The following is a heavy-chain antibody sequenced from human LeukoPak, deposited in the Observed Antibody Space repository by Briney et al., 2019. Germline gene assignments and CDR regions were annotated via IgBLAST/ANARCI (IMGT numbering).Heavy chain of an antibody. CDR2: LYPGDSDT. D-gene: IGHD3-22*01. Sequence: GESLQISCKGSGYSFTNYWIVWVRQMPGKGLEWRGILYPGDSDTSYSLSFQGQVTISADKSISTAYPQWSSLKASDTAMYYCARRTYDYDSSGNCVGSGCYFYGMDVWGQGTTVTVSS. CDR1: GYSFTNYW. V-gene: IGHV5-51*01. J-gene: IGHJ6*02. CDR3: ARRTYDYDSSGNCVGSGCYFYGMDV.